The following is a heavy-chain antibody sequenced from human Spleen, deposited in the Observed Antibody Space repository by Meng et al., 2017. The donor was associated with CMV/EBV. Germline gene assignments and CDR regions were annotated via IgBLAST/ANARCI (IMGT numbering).Heavy chain of an antibody. J-gene: IGHJ4*02. CDR2: TNPKSGGT. CDR3: ARDTMVFRGDFDY. V-gene: IGHV1-2*02. Sequence: ASGYTFNNYYMHWVRQAPGQGLEWMGWTNPKSGGTKYAQRFQGRVTMTMDTSTSTAYIELRSLRSDDTAVYYCARDTMVFRGDFDYWGQGTLVTVSS. D-gene: IGHD3-10*01. CDR1: GYTFNNYY.